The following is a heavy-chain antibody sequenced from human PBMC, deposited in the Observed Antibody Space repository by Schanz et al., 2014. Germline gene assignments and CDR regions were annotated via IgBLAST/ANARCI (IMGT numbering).Heavy chain of an antibody. CDR2: TNGDGTNA. CDR3: AREQIMAAAGLVDY. V-gene: IGHV3-21*02. J-gene: IGHJ4*01. D-gene: IGHD6-13*01. Sequence: VQLVESGGGLVKRGGSLRLSCAASGFTFNSYAMTWVRQAPGKGLEWVSCTNGDGTNAKYADSVKGRFTISRDNAKNSLYLQMNSLRAEDTAVYYCAREQIMAAAGLVDYWGHGTLVTVSS. CDR1: GFTFNSYA.